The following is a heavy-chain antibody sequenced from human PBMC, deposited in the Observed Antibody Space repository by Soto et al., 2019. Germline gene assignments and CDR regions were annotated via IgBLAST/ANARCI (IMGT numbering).Heavy chain of an antibody. J-gene: IGHJ6*02. Sequence: SVKFSCKASGGTFSSYAISWVRQAPGQGLEWMGGIIPTFGRTNYAQKFQGRLTISADDSTSTAYMELSSLVSEDTAVYYCARDPLSSFAMDVWGQGTTVTVSS. D-gene: IGHD3-10*02. V-gene: IGHV1-69*13. CDR1: GGTFSSYA. CDR3: ARDPLSSFAMDV. CDR2: IIPTFGRT.